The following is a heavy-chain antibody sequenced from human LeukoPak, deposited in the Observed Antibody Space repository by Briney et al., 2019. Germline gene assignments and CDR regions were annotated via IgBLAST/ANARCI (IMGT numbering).Heavy chain of an antibody. J-gene: IGHJ5*02. Sequence: PGGSLRLSCAASGFTFSSYWMSWVRQAPGKGLEWVANIKQDGSEKYYVDSVKGRFTISRDNAKNSLYLQMNSLRAEDTAVYYCAKDQIRYSSSWNWFDPWGQGTLVTVSS. D-gene: IGHD6-13*01. V-gene: IGHV3-7*01. CDR2: IKQDGSEK. CDR3: AKDQIRYSSSWNWFDP. CDR1: GFTFSSYW.